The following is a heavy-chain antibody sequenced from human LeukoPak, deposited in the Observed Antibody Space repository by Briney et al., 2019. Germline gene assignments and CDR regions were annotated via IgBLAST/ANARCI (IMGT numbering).Heavy chain of an antibody. V-gene: IGHV4-59*01. CDR1: GGSISSYY. CDR2: IYYSGST. J-gene: IGHJ4*02. CDR3: ARGPGSSRWDY. Sequence: SETLSLTCTVSGGSISSYYWSWIRQPPGKGLEWIGYIYYSGSTNYNPSLKSRVTISVDTSKNQFSLKLSSVTAADTAVYYCARGPGSSRWDYWGQGTLVTVSS. D-gene: IGHD6-13*01.